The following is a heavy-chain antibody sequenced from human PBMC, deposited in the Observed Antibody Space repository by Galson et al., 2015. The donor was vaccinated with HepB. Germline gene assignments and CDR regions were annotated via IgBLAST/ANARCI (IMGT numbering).Heavy chain of an antibody. D-gene: IGHD3-3*01. J-gene: IGHJ4*02. CDR2: IIPILGIA. CDR1: GYTFTSYA. CDR3: ARWSGRISAFDY. V-gene: IGHV1-69*04. Sequence: SVKVSCKASGYTFTSYAMNWVRQAPGQGLEWMGRIIPILGIANYAQKFQGRVTITTDTSTSTAYMELRSLRSDDTAVYYCARWSGRISAFDYWGQGTLVTVSS.